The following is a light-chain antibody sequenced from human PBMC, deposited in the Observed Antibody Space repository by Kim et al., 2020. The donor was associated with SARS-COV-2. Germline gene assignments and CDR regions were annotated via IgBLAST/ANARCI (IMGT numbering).Light chain of an antibody. CDR3: PQSYTTPVT. V-gene: IGKV1-39*01. J-gene: IGKJ2*01. CDR1: QNIAEY. Sequence: DIQMTQSPSSLSASVGDRVTLTCRASQNIAEYLNWYQQKPGKAPNLLIYAAATLQSGVPSRFRGSGSGTQFTLTITGLQADDFATYYCPQSYTTPVTFGRGNKLDI. CDR2: AAA.